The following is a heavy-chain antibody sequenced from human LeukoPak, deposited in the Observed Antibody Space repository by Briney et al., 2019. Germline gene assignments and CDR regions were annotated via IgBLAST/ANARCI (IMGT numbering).Heavy chain of an antibody. CDR2: IYSGGST. D-gene: IGHD5-12*01. CDR3: ARRWGYSGSFDY. J-gene: IGHJ4*02. CDR1: GFTFSSYA. Sequence: PGGSLRLSCAASGFTFSSYAMHWVRQAPGKGLEWVAVIYSGGSTYYADSVKGRFTISRDNSKNTLYLQMNSLRAEDTAVYYCARRWGYSGSFDYWGQGTLVTVSS. V-gene: IGHV3-66*01.